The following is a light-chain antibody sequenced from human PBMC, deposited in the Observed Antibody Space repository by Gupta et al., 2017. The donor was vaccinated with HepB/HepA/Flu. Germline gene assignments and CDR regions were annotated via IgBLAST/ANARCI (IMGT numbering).Light chain of an antibody. CDR1: SNDLGGYNF. V-gene: IGLV2-8*02. CDR3: SSYAGSNSLA. Sequence: HSAPTQPPCACRSLDQPVTSYCHGTSNDLGGYNFVSLYQQLPGKAPKLIIYGVNKRPSGVPDRFAGSNSGNTASLTVSGLQAEDEADYYCSSYAGSNSLAFGGGTKLTVL. CDR2: GVN. J-gene: IGLJ2*01.